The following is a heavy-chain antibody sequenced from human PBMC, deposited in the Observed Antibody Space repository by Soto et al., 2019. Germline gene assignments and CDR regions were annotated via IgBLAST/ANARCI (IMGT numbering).Heavy chain of an antibody. CDR1: GFTFSSYG. J-gene: IGHJ4*02. CDR3: AGDSGSGWSYSFDY. D-gene: IGHD6-19*01. Sequence: QVQLVESGGGVVQPGRSLRLSCAASGFTFSSYGMHWVRQAPGKGLEWVAVIWYDGSNKYYADSVKGRFTISRDNSKNTLYLQTNSLSAEATAVYYCAGDSGSGWSYSFDYWGQGTLVTVSS. CDR2: IWYDGSNK. V-gene: IGHV3-33*01.